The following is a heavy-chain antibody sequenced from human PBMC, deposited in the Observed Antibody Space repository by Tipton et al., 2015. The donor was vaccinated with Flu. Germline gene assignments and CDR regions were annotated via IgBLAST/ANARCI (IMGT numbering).Heavy chain of an antibody. J-gene: IGHJ6*02. Sequence: SLRLSCAASGFTFSSYGMHWVRQAPGKGLEWVAFIRYDGSNKYYADSVKGRFTISRDNSKNTLYLQMSSLRAEDTAVYYCAKEEGYCSSTSCQITYYYYGMDVWGQGTTVTVSS. D-gene: IGHD2-2*01. CDR2: IRYDGSNK. CDR1: GFTFSSYG. CDR3: AKEEGYCSSTSCQITYYYYGMDV. V-gene: IGHV3-30*02.